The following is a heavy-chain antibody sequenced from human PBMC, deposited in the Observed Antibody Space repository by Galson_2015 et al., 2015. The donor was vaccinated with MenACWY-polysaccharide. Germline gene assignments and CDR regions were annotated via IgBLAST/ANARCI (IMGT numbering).Heavy chain of an antibody. CDR1: GFTLSSFG. V-gene: IGHV3-33*01. CDR2: IWNDESNK. J-gene: IGHJ1*01. Sequence: SLRLSCAASGFTLSSFGMHWVHRAPGKGLEWVALIWNDESNKYYGDSVKGRFTISRDNSKNMLYLQMNSLRAEDTALYYCARDAGYCSGTSCYFLEHWGQGNLVTISS. D-gene: IGHD2-2*01. CDR3: ARDAGYCSGTSCYFLEH.